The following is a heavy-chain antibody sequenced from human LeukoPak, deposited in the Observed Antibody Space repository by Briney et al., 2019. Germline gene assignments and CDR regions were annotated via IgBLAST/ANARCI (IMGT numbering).Heavy chain of an antibody. CDR1: GFTFSSYA. CDR3: AKYIAAAGPKRGYFDY. Sequence: GGSLRLSCAAPGFTFSSYAMSWVRQAPGKGLEWVSAISGSGGSTYYADSVKGRFTISRDNSKNTLYLQMNSLRAEDTAVYYCAKYIAAAGPKRGYFDYWGQGTLVTVSS. D-gene: IGHD6-13*01. CDR2: ISGSGGST. J-gene: IGHJ4*02. V-gene: IGHV3-23*01.